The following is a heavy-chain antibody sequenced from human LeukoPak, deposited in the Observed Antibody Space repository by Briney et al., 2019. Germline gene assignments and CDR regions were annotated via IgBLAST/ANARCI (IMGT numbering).Heavy chain of an antibody. Sequence: PGGSLRLSCVASGFTFSTYTINWVRQTPGKGLEWVSSISGSSYYIYYADSVRGRFTISRDNAQNSLFLQMNSLRAEDTAVYYCARRVPNEVITDYFDYWGQGALVTVSS. V-gene: IGHV3-21*06. CDR1: GFTFSTYT. D-gene: IGHD3-16*01. CDR2: ISGSSYYI. J-gene: IGHJ4*02. CDR3: ARRVPNEVITDYFDY.